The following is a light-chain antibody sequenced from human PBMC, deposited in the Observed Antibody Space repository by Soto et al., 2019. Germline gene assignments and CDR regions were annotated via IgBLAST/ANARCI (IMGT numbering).Light chain of an antibody. CDR1: QSISNN. CDR2: GAS. J-gene: IGKJ5*01. Sequence: ETVMTQSPGTLSVSPGGRVTLSCRAIQSISNNLAWYHQRSGQAPRLLIYGASTRAPGVPARFSGSGSGTDFTLTISSLQSEDFAVYYCQQYNNWPPVTFGQGTRLEIK. CDR3: QQYNNWPPVT. V-gene: IGKV3-15*01.